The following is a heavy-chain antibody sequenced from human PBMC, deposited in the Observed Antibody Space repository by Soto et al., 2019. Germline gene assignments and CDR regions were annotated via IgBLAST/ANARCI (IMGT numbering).Heavy chain of an antibody. D-gene: IGHD3-10*01. CDR2: IWYDGSNK. V-gene: IGHV3-33*01. Sequence: QVQLVESGGGVVQPGRSLRLSCAASGFTFSSYGMHWVRQAPGKGLEWVAVIWYDGSNKYYADSVKGRFTISRDNSKNTLYLQMNSLRAEDTAVYYCARDGRDYYGSGTPAGWFVPWGQGTLVTVSS. J-gene: IGHJ5*02. CDR3: ARDGRDYYGSGTPAGWFVP. CDR1: GFTFSSYG.